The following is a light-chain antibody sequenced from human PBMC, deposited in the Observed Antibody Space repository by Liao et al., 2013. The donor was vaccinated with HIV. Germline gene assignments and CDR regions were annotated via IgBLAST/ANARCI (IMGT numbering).Light chain of an antibody. CDR2: QDN. J-gene: IGLJ2*01. CDR1: KLGDKY. CDR3: QAWDSNTVV. Sequence: SYELTQPPSVSVSPGQTANITCSGDKLGDKYVCWYQQKPGQSPVLVIYQDNKRPSGIPERFSGSNSGNTATLTISGTQAMDEADYYCQAWDSNTVVFGGGTKLTVL. V-gene: IGLV3-1*01.